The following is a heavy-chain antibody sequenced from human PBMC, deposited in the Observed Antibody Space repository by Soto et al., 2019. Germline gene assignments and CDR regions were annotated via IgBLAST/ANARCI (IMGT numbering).Heavy chain of an antibody. Sequence: GGSLRLSCAASGFTFSSNAMSWVRQAPGKGLEWVSAISGSGGSTYYADSVKGRFTISRDNSKNTLYLQMNSLRAEDTAVYYCAKDQSYSSGWYGGYFDYWGQGTLVTVSS. CDR3: AKDQSYSSGWYGGYFDY. CDR1: GFTFSSNA. V-gene: IGHV3-23*01. J-gene: IGHJ4*02. CDR2: ISGSGGST. D-gene: IGHD6-19*01.